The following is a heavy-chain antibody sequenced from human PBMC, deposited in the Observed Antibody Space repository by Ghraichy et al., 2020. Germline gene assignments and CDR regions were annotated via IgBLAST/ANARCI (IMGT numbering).Heavy chain of an antibody. D-gene: IGHD3-16*01. CDR2: ISAYNGNT. Sequence: ASVKVSCKASGYTFTSYGISWVRQAPGQGLEWMGWISAYNGNTNYAQKLQGRVTMTTDTSTSTAYMELRSLRSDDTAVYYCARDPSLDYAGESDYFDYWGQGTLVTVSS. CDR3: ARDPSLDYAGESDYFDY. CDR1: GYTFTSYG. V-gene: IGHV1-18*01. J-gene: IGHJ4*02.